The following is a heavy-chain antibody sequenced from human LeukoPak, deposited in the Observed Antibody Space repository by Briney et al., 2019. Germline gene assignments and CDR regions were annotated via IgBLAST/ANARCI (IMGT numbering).Heavy chain of an antibody. D-gene: IGHD1-14*01. CDR1: GGSISSSSYY. Sequence: PSETLSLTCTVSGGSISSSSYYWGWIRQPPGKGLEWIGSIYYSGSTYYNPSLKSRVTISVDTSKNQFSLKLSSVTAADTAVYYCAKAPREVGPDAFFDSWGQGTLVTVSS. CDR3: AKAPREVGPDAFFDS. V-gene: IGHV4-39*07. CDR2: IYYSGST. J-gene: IGHJ4*02.